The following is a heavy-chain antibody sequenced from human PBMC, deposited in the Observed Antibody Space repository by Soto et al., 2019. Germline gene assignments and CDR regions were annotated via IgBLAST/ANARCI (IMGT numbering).Heavy chain of an antibody. D-gene: IGHD4-17*01. V-gene: IGHV3-9*01. J-gene: IGHJ4*02. CDR1: GFTFNDHS. CDR2: ISWNSGSI. CDR3: AKDAPTFGAYVPWYFDY. Sequence: EVQLVESGGGLVQPGRSLRLSCAASGFTFNDHSMHWVRQAPGKGLEWVSGISWNSGSIGYADSVKGRFTISRDNAKNSLFLQMNSLRPEDSAFYYCAKDAPTFGAYVPWYFDYWGQGTLVTVSS.